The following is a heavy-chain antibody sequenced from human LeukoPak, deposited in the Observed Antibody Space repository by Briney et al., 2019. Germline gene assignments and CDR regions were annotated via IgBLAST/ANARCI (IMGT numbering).Heavy chain of an antibody. D-gene: IGHD3-10*01. CDR1: GFIFSSSS. CDR3: ARVPGDY. Sequence: GGSLRLSCAASGFIFSSSSMNWVRQAPGKGLEWVSFISSSSSYIYYADSVKGRFTISRDNAKNSLYLQMNSLRAEDTAVYYCARVPGDYWGQGTLVTVSS. CDR2: ISSSSSYI. J-gene: IGHJ4*02. V-gene: IGHV3-21*06.